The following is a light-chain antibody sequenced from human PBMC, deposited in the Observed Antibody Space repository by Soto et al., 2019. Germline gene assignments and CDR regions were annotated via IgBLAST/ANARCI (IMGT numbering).Light chain of an antibody. V-gene: IGKV3-11*01. CDR3: QQRSIWPPLT. J-gene: IGKJ4*01. CDR2: DAS. Sequence: TQSPSTLSGSVGDRVTLSCRASQSVSSFLAWYQQKPGQAPRLLIFDASNRATGIPARFSGSGSGTDSTLTISSLEPEDFAVYYCQQRSIWPPLTFGGGTKVDIK. CDR1: QSVSSF.